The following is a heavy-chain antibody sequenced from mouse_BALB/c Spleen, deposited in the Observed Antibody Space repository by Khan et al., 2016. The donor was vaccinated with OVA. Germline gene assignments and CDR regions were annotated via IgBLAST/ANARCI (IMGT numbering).Heavy chain of an antibody. CDR1: GYTFITYW. J-gene: IGHJ2*01. CDR3: ARGYGSSYNFDY. Sequence: QVQLKQSGAELMKPGASVKISCKATGYTFITYWIEWIKQRPGHGPEWIGDILPGSDNTYYNENFKGKATFTADTSSNTTYMQLSSLTSEDSAGYYCARGYGSSYNFDYWGQGTTLTVSS. CDR2: ILPGSDNT. D-gene: IGHD1-1*01. V-gene: IGHV1-9*01.